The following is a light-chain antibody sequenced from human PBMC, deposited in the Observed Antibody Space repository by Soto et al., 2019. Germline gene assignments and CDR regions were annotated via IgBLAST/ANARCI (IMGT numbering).Light chain of an antibody. CDR1: QGIRNA. J-gene: IGKJ1*01. V-gene: IGKV1-17*01. Sequence: DIQMTQSPSSLSASVGDRVTITCRASQGIRNALGWYQQRQGKAPKRLIYAASSLQIGVPSRFSGSGSGTEFTLTISSLQPEDFATYYGLQHNSYPWTFGQGTKVEIK. CDR2: AAS. CDR3: LQHNSYPWT.